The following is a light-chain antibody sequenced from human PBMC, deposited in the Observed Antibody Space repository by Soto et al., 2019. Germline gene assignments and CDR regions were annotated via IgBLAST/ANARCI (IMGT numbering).Light chain of an antibody. CDR3: QQYNNYPLS. Sequence: DIQMTQSPSTLSASVGDRVTITCRASQSISSWLAWYQQKPGQAPKLLIYDASSLESGVPSSFSVSGSWTGFTPTISSLQPDDFATYYCQQYNNYPLSLGRRTKVDIK. CDR2: DAS. V-gene: IGKV1-5*01. CDR1: QSISSW. J-gene: IGKJ3*01.